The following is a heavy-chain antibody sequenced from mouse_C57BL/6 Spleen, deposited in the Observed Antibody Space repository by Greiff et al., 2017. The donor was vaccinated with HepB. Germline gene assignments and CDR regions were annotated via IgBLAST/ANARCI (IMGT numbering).Heavy chain of an antibody. CDR1: GYSITSGYY. Sequence: EVKLQESGPGLVKPSQSLSLTCSVTGYSITSGYYWNWIRQFPGNKLEWMGYISYDGSNNYNPSLKNRISITRDTSKNQFFLKLNSVTTEDTATYYCARVSYYSPFDYWGQGTTLTVSS. V-gene: IGHV3-6*01. J-gene: IGHJ2*01. CDR2: ISYDGSN. D-gene: IGHD2-12*01. CDR3: ARVSYYSPFDY.